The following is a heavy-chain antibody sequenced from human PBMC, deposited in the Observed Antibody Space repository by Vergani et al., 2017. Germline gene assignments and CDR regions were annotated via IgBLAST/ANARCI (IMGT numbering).Heavy chain of an antibody. D-gene: IGHD2-21*02. CDR3: ARNPYCGGDCYSDAFDI. V-gene: IGHV4-59*01. J-gene: IGHJ3*02. CDR2: IYYSGST. Sequence: QVQLQESGPGLVKPSETLSLTCTVSGGSISSYYWSWIRQPPGKGLEWIGYIYYSGSTKYNPSLKSRVTISVATSKNQFSLKLSSVTAADTAVYYCARNPYCGGDCYSDAFDIWGQGTMVTVSS. CDR1: GGSISSYY.